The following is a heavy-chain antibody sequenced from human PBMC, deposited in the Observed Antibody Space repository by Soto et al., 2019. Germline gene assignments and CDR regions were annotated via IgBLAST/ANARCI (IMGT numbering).Heavy chain of an antibody. D-gene: IGHD4-17*01. CDR2: IYYSGST. V-gene: IGHV4-59*04. CDR3: ASRRYGRIDY. Sequence: SETPSLTCTVSGGSISSYYWSWIRQPPGKGLEWIGYIYYSGSTYYNPSLKSRVTISVDTSKNQFSLKLSSVTAADTAVYYCASRRYGRIDYWGQGTLVTVSS. J-gene: IGHJ4*02. CDR1: GGSISSYY.